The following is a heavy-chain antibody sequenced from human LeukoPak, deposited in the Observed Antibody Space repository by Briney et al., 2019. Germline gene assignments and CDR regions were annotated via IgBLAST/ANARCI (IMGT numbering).Heavy chain of an antibody. Sequence: SETLSLTCTVSGGSISSSSYYWGWIRQPPGKGLEWIGSIYYGGSTYYNPSLKSRVTISVDTSKNQFSLKLSSVTAADTAVYYCARDFRGGYDFWSGYYTPYYFDYWGQGTLVTVSP. J-gene: IGHJ4*02. V-gene: IGHV4-39*07. CDR2: IYYGGST. D-gene: IGHD3-3*01. CDR3: ARDFRGGYDFWSGYYTPYYFDY. CDR1: GGSISSSSYY.